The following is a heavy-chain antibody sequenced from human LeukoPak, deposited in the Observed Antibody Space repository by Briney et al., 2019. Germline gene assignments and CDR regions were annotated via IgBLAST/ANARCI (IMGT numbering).Heavy chain of an antibody. CDR1: GGSISSYY. CDR2: IYYSGST. J-gene: IGHJ3*02. D-gene: IGHD7-27*01. V-gene: IGHV4-59*01. CDR3: ASPLTAGDAFDI. Sequence: SETLSLTCTVSGGSISSYYWSWIRQPPGKGLEWIGYIYYSGSTNYNPSLKSRVTISVDTSKNQFSLKLSSVTAADTAVYYCASPLTAGDAFDIWGQGTMVTVSS.